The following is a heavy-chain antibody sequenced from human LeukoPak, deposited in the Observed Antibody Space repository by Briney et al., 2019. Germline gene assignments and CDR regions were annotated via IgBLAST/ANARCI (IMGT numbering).Heavy chain of an antibody. V-gene: IGHV3-48*04. D-gene: IGHD2-2*01. Sequence: GGSLRLSCAASGFTFSSYSMNWVRQAPGKGLEWVSYISSSSSTIYYADSVKGRFTISRDNAKNSLYLQMNSLRAEDTAVYYCARRYCSSTSCRYYYYGMDVWGQGTTVTVSS. CDR1: GFTFSSYS. CDR3: ARRYCSSTSCRYYYYGMDV. CDR2: ISSSSSTI. J-gene: IGHJ6*02.